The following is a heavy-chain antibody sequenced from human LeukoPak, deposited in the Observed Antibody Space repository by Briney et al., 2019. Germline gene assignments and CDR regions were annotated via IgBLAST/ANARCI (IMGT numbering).Heavy chain of an antibody. CDR2: ISHSGAT. V-gene: IGHV4-4*02. CDR1: GDSISTNYW. Sequence: SETLSLTCAVSGDSISTNYWWTWIRQPPRKGLEWIGEISHSGATNYNPSLKSRVTISVDKSQNHFSLNLSSVTAADTAMYYCARGGTGNCDPWGQGTLVTVSS. D-gene: IGHD1-1*01. J-gene: IGHJ5*02. CDR3: ARGGTGNCDP.